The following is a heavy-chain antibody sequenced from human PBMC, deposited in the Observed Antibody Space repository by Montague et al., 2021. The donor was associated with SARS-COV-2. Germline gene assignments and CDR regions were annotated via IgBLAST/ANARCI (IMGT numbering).Heavy chain of an antibody. CDR1: GGSIITSNYY. J-gene: IGHJ4*02. Sequence: SETLSLTRTVSGGSIITSNYYWGWLRQPPGKGLEWIGEINHGGSTNYNPSLKSRVTMSVDTSKNQFSLKLSSVTAADTAVYYCARGARQGYGFRLGSFDYWGQGTLVTVSS. CDR3: ARGARQGYGFRLGSFDY. D-gene: IGHD3-10*01. CDR2: INHGGST. V-gene: IGHV4-39*07.